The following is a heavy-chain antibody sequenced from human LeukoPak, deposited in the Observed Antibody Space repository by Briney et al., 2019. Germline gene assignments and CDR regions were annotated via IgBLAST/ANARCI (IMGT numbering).Heavy chain of an antibody. CDR1: GYSFTSHY. CDR2: INPRGTST. D-gene: IGHD1-1*01. V-gene: IGHV1-46*01. J-gene: IGHJ5*02. Sequence: ASVKVSCKASGYSFTSHYLHWVRQAPGQGLEGMGLINPRGTSTIYAEKFQGRIIMTRDMSTTTDYMELSSLKSDDTAVYYCARDNPMHERGWWFDPWGQGTLVTVSS. CDR3: ARDNPMHERGWWFDP.